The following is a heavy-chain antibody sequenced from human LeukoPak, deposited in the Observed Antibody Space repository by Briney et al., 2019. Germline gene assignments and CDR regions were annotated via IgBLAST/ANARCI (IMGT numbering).Heavy chain of an antibody. CDR2: IYHSGST. Sequence: SQTLSLTCAVPGGSISSGDYSWSWIRQPPGKGLEWIGYIYHSGSTYYNPSLKSRVTISVDRSKSQFSLRLTSVTAADTAVYFCAREAATGYFDYCGQGTLATVSS. J-gene: IGHJ4*02. CDR1: GGSISSGDYS. V-gene: IGHV4-30-2*01. CDR3: AREAATGYFDY. D-gene: IGHD2-15*01.